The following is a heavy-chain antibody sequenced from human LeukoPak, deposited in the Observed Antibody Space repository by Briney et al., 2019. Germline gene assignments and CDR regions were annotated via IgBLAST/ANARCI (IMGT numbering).Heavy chain of an antibody. J-gene: IGHJ4*02. CDR2: ISSSGSYT. V-gene: IGHV3-11*06. CDR1: GFTFSDYY. D-gene: IGHD5-18*01. CDR3: ARDLGYTFGYTSDY. Sequence: GGSLRLSCAASGFTFSDYYMSWIRQAPGKGLEWVSYISSSGSYTNYADSVKGRFTISRDNAKNSLYLQMNSLRAEDTAVYYCARDLGYTFGYTSDYWGQGTLVTVSS.